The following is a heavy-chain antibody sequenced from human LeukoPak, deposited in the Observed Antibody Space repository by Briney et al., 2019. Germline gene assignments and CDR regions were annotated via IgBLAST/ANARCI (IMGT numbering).Heavy chain of an antibody. CDR1: GFCFSTYS. J-gene: IGHJ6*03. CDR2: ISSSSGLI. D-gene: IGHD3-10*01. V-gene: IGHV3-48*01. Sequence: GGSLRLSCAASGFCFSTYSMHWVRQAPGKGLEWVSYISSSSGLIYYADSVKGRFTISRDNAKNSLSLQMNSLRAEDTAVYYCARDHNYYGSGSSHYYYYYMDVWGKGTTVTVSS. CDR3: ARDHNYYGSGSSHYYYYYMDV.